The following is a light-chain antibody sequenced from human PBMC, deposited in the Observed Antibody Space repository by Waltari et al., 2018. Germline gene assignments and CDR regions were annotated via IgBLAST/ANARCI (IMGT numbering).Light chain of an antibody. J-gene: IGLJ2*01. CDR1: SGSIASNY. CDR3: QSYDSTTVI. Sequence: FILTQPHSVSESPGKTVTISCTRSSGSIASNYVQWYQQRPGSSPTTVIYEDDQRPSGVPDRFSGSIDGSSNSASLTISGLKTEDESVYYCQSYDSTTVIFGGGTKLTVL. V-gene: IGLV6-57*01. CDR2: EDD.